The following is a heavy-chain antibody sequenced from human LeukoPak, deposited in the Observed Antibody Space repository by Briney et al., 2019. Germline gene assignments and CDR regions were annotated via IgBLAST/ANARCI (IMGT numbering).Heavy chain of an antibody. CDR2: VYHSGST. D-gene: IGHD3-10*01. CDR3: ARCLPGQAEITMLQNWFDP. Sequence: SETLSLTCTVSGYSISSGYYWGWIRQPPGKGLEWIGSVYHSGSTYYNPSLKSRVTISVDTSKNQFSLKLSSVTAADTAVYYCARCLPGQAEITMLQNWFDPWGQGTLVTVSS. J-gene: IGHJ5*02. CDR1: GYSISSGYY. V-gene: IGHV4-38-2*02.